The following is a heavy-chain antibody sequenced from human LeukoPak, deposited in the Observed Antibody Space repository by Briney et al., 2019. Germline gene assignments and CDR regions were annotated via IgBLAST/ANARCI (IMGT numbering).Heavy chain of an antibody. D-gene: IGHD3-10*01. V-gene: IGHV3-74*01. Sequence: GGSLRLSCAASGLTLSNYWMHWVRQAPGKGLVWVSRMNNDGSGTTYADSVKGRFTISRDNAKNTLYLQMNSLRAEDTAVYYCARWIGESSADYRGQGTLVTVSS. CDR2: MNNDGSGT. J-gene: IGHJ4*02. CDR1: GLTLSNYW. CDR3: ARWIGESSADY.